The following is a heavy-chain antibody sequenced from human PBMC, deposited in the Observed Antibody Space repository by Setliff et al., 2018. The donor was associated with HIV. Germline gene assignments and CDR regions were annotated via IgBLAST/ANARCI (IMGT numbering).Heavy chain of an antibody. CDR1: GFSFSSYE. Sequence: GGSLRLSCAGSGFSFSSYEMNWVRQAPGKGLEWVSHISSTGTNKYYADSVKGRFTISRDNSKNTLYLQMSSLRAEDTAVYYCAKDSPGYSSGWYEGVSWGQGTLVTVSS. V-gene: IGHV3-48*03. D-gene: IGHD6-19*01. CDR3: AKDSPGYSSGWYEGVS. CDR2: ISSTGTNK. J-gene: IGHJ5*02.